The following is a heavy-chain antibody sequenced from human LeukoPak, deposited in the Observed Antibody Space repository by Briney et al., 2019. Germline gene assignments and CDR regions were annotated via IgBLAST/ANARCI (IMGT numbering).Heavy chain of an antibody. V-gene: IGHV3-74*01. Sequence: GGSLRLSCAASGFTFSNAWMNWVRQAPGKGLVWVSHINGDGSWTTYVDSVKGRFTISKDNAKNTVYLQMNNLRAEDTAVYYCVSFYETYWGRGTLVTVSS. D-gene: IGHD2-2*01. CDR3: VSFYETY. CDR2: INGDGSWT. CDR1: GFTFSNAW. J-gene: IGHJ4*02.